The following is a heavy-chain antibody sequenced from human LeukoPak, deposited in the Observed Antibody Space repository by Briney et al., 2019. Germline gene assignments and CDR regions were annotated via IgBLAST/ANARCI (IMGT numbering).Heavy chain of an antibody. V-gene: IGHV4-59*12. CDR3: ARDGGSSYYYYGMDV. CDR2: IYYSGST. CDR1: GGSISSYY. J-gene: IGHJ6*02. D-gene: IGHD2-15*01. Sequence: SETLSLTCTVSGGSISSYYGSWVRQPPGKGLEWSGYIYYSGSTNYNPSLKSRVTISVDTSKNQFSLKLSSVTAADTAVYYCARDGGSSYYYYGMDVWGQGTTVTVSS.